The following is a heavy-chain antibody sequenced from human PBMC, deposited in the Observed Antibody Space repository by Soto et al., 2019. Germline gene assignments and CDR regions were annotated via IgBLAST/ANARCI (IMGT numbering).Heavy chain of an antibody. J-gene: IGHJ4*02. CDR3: ARASSSWPLKFDY. CDR2: INPNSGGT. D-gene: IGHD6-6*01. Sequence: GASVKVSCKASGYTFTGYYMHWVRQAPGQGLEWMGWINPNSGGTNYAQKFQGWVTMTRDTSISTAYMELSRLRSDDTAVYYCARASSSWPLKFDYWGQGTLVTVSS. CDR1: GYTFTGYY. V-gene: IGHV1-2*04.